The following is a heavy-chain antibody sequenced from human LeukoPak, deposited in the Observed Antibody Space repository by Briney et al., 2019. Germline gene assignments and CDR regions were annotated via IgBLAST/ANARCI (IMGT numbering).Heavy chain of an antibody. CDR1: GGSISSYY. Sequence: SETLSLTCTVSGGSISSYYWSWIRQPAGKGPEWIGRIYTSGSTNYNPSLKSRVTMSVDTSKNQFSLKLSSVTAADTAVYYCARVGQGYYDSSGYLSDAFDIWGQGTMVTVSS. CDR2: IYTSGST. D-gene: IGHD3-22*01. J-gene: IGHJ3*02. CDR3: ARVGQGYYDSSGYLSDAFDI. V-gene: IGHV4-4*07.